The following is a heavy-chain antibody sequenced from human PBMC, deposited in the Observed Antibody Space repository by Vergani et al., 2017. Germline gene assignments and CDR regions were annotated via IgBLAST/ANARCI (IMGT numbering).Heavy chain of an antibody. CDR3: VYXKTDWGTTGCFYPFYYYDYMDV. V-gene: IGHV2-5*04. D-gene: IGHD1-7*01. J-gene: IGHJ6*03. CDR2: IYWNDDQ. CDR1: GFSLNTRGVS. Sequence: QITLKESGPTLVKPTQTLTLTCTFSGFSLNTRGVSVAWIRQPPGKALDWLALIYWNDDQHYSPSLNNRVTITKDTSKNQVVLTMPNMDYVDTGTYYCVYXKTDWGTTGCFYPFYYYDYMDVWGKGTTVTVSS.